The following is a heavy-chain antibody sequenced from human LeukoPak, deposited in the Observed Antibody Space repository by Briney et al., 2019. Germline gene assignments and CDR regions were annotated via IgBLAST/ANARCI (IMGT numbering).Heavy chain of an antibody. D-gene: IGHD3-9*01. CDR3: ARAGGDLRYFDSTDWFDP. J-gene: IGHJ5*02. CDR1: GYTFTGYY. Sequence: ASVKVSCKASGYTFTGYYMHWVRQAPGQGLEWMGWINPNSGGTNYAQKFQGWVTMTGDTSISTAYMELSRLRSDDTAVYYCARAGGDLRYFDSTDWFDPWGQGTLVTVSS. CDR2: INPNSGGT. V-gene: IGHV1-2*04.